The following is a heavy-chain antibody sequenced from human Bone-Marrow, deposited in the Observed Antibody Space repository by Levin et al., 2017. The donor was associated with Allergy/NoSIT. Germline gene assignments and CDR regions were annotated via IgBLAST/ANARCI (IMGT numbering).Heavy chain of an antibody. CDR1: GFTFSVHS. D-gene: IGHD4-17*01. J-gene: IGHJ4*02. Sequence: LSLTCAASGFTFSVHSMNWVRPAPGKGLEWVSSISSTSSYIYYADSVKGRFTISRDNARNSLYLQMNSLRAEDTAVYYCAGGSSTTVYYFDHWGQGTLLTVSS. CDR3: AGGSSTTVYYFDH. V-gene: IGHV3-21*01. CDR2: ISSTSSYI.